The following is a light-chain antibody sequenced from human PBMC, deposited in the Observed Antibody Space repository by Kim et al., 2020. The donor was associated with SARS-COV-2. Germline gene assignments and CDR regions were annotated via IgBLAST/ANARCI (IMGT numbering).Light chain of an antibody. CDR2: YDS. J-gene: IGLJ3*02. CDR1: NIGSKS. Sequence: SYELTQPPSVSVAPGKTARITWGGNNIGSKSVHWYQQKPGQASVLGIYYDSDRPSGIPERFSGSNSGNTATLTISRVEAGDEADYYCQVWDSRSDHWVFG. V-gene: IGLV3-21*04. CDR3: QVWDSRSDHWV.